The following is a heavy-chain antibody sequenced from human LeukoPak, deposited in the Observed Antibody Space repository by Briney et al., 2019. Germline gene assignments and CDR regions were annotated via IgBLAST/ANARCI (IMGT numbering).Heavy chain of an antibody. V-gene: IGHV3-23*01. CDR2: ISGGGEST. J-gene: IGHJ4*02. D-gene: IGHD2-2*01. CDR3: AKKIRDQLLCGPTY. CDR1: RCTFQASF. Sequence: GGSLRLSCAASRCTFQASFMSWLRQAPARGVEGVAVISGGGESTYYADSVKGRFTISRDNSKKTLFLQVNSLRAEDTAVYFCAKKIRDQLLCGPTYWGQGIVVTVSS.